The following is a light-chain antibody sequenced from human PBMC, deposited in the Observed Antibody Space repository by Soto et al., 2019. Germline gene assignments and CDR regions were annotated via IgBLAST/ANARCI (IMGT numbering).Light chain of an antibody. V-gene: IGKV1-5*01. CDR3: QQYNSYSPA. CDR1: QSISSW. CDR2: DAS. Sequence: DIQMTQSPSTLSASVGDRVTITCRASQSISSWLAWYQQKPGKAPKFLIYDASSLESGVPSRFSGSGSGTECTLTISSLQPDDFATYYCQQYNSYSPAFGQGTRVEIK. J-gene: IGKJ1*01.